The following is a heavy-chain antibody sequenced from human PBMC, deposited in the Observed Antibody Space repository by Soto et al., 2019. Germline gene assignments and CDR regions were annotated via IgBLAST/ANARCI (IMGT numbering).Heavy chain of an antibody. CDR1: GGSISSGGYY. Sequence: QVQLQESGPGLVKPSQTLSLTCTVSGGSISSGGYYWSWIRQHPGKGLEWIGYIYYSGSTYYNPCRKGRVTISVDTSKNQFSLKLSSVTAADTAVYYCARRYGGNFDYWGQGTLVTVSS. V-gene: IGHV4-31*03. CDR3: ARRYGGNFDY. D-gene: IGHD2-15*01. CDR2: IYYSGST. J-gene: IGHJ4*02.